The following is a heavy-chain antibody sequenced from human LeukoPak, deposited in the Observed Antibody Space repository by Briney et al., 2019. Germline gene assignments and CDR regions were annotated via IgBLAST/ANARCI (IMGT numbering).Heavy chain of an antibody. CDR1: GLSFTSFA. J-gene: IGHJ4*02. Sequence: GGSLRLSCAASGLSFTSFAMSWVRQAPARGLEWLSSMKGTGETFYADSVRGRSTLFRDHSRNTVYLQMNNLRVEDTAVYYCARASWVSSADAVRWGQGTVSPSPQ. CDR3: ARASWVSSADAVR. V-gene: IGHV3-23*01. D-gene: IGHD3-16*01. CDR2: MKGTGET.